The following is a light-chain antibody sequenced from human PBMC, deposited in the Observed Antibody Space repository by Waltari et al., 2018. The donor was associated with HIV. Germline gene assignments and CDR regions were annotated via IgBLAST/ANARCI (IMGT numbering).Light chain of an antibody. Sequence: QSALTQPRSVSGSPGQSVTISCTGTSSDVGGYNYVHWYQQHPGKAPKLMIYDVSKRPSGVPDRFSGSKSGNTASLTISGLQAEDEADYYCCSYAGSYTFDVVFGGGTKLTVL. CDR2: DVS. CDR3: CSYAGSYTFDVV. V-gene: IGLV2-11*01. J-gene: IGLJ2*01. CDR1: SSDVGGYNY.